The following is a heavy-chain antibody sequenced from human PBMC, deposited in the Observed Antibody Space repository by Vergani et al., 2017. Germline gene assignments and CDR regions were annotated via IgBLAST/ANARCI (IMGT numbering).Heavy chain of an antibody. CDR3: ARARTAMNWDYYYGVDV. Sequence: QVQLVQSGAEVKKPGASVKVSCKASGYTFTSYYMHWVRQAPGQGLEWMGIINPSGGSTSYAQKFQGRVTMTRDTSTGTVYMGLSSLRSEDTAVYYCARARTAMNWDYYYGVDVWGQGTTVTVSS. D-gene: IGHD5-18*01. V-gene: IGHV1-46*01. J-gene: IGHJ6*02. CDR1: GYTFTSYY. CDR2: INPSGGST.